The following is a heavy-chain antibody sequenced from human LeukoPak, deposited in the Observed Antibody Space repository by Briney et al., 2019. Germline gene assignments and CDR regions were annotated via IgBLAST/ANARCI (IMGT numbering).Heavy chain of an antibody. CDR1: GFSFNSYT. CDR2: ISPVSTYT. CDR3: VRDVSRRIGMDV. Sequence: GSLRLSCLASGFSFNSYTMNWVREAPGKGLEWVWTISPVSTYTWYAESVKGRFTISRDNPKNSLYLQMDSLRAEDTAVYYCVRDVSRRIGMDVWGQGTTVTVSS. V-gene: IGHV3-21*01. D-gene: IGHD2/OR15-2a*01. J-gene: IGHJ6*02.